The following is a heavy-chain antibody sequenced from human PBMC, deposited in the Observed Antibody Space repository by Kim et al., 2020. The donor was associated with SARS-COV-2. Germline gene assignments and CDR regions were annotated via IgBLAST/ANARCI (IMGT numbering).Heavy chain of an antibody. CDR3: ARLSCSSTSCYINAASFDY. J-gene: IGHJ4*02. V-gene: IGHV5-10-1*01. Sequence: GESLKISCKGSGYSFTSYWISWVRQMPGKGLEWMGRIDPSDSYTNYSPSFQGHVTISADKSISTAYLQWSSLKASDTAMYYCARLSCSSTSCYINAASFDYWGQGTLVTVSS. D-gene: IGHD2-2*02. CDR2: IDPSDSYT. CDR1: GYSFTSYW.